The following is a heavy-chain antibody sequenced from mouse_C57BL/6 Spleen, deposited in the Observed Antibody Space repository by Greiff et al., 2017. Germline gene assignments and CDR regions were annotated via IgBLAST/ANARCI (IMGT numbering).Heavy chain of an antibody. V-gene: IGHV5-15*04. D-gene: IGHD3-3*01. Sequence: DVMLVESGGGLVQPGGSLKLSCAASGFTFSDYGMAWVRQAPRKGPEWVAFISNLAYSIYYADTVTGRFTISRENAKNTLYLEMSSLRSEDTAMYYCARRGRGTYYFDYWGQGTTLTVSS. J-gene: IGHJ2*01. CDR3: ARRGRGTYYFDY. CDR1: GFTFSDYG. CDR2: ISNLAYSI.